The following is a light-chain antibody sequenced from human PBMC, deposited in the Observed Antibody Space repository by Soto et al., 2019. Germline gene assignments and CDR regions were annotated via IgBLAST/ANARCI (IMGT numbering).Light chain of an antibody. CDR3: QQRTSWPPWT. CDR2: DAS. CDR1: QSVGLS. Sequence: EVVLTQSPATLSLSPGERATPSCRASQSVGLSLAWYQQKPGQAPRLLIYDASERASGIPARFSGSGSGTDFTLTISSLEPEDFAVYYCQQRTSWPPWTFGQGTKVDIK. V-gene: IGKV3-11*01. J-gene: IGKJ1*01.